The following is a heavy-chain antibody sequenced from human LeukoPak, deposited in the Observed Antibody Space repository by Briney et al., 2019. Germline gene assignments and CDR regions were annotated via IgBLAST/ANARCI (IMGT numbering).Heavy chain of an antibody. Sequence: GGSLRLSCAASGFTFSSYWMHWVRQVPGRGLVWVARINPGGSSITYADSVKGRFTISRDNAKNTLYLQMDSLRAEDTGVYYCARSNQADDYWGQGTPVTVSS. CDR1: GFTFSSYW. V-gene: IGHV3-74*01. CDR3: ARSNQADDY. CDR2: INPGGSSI. D-gene: IGHD1-14*01. J-gene: IGHJ4*02.